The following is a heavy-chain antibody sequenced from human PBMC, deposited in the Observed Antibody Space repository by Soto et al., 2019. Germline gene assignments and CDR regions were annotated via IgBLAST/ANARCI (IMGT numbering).Heavy chain of an antibody. D-gene: IGHD5-12*01. J-gene: IGHJ5*02. CDR3: AIWGPYSGYDWGP. Sequence: ASVKVSCKASGYTFTSYAVHWVRQAPGQRLEWMGWINGGNDNTEYSQKFQGRVTITRDTSASTAYMELSSLRSEDTAVYYCAIWGPYSGYDWGPWGQGTLVTVS. CDR2: INGGNDNT. CDR1: GYTFTSYA. V-gene: IGHV1-3*01.